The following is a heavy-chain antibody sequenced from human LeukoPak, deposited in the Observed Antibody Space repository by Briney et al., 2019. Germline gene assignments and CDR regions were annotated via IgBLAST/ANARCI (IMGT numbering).Heavy chain of an antibody. Sequence: SETLSLTCTVSGYSISSGYYWGWIRQPPGKGLEWIGRIYTSGSTNYNPSLKSRVTISVDTSKNQFSLKLSSVTAADTAVYYCATTPQRGYSYGWGTDAFDIWGQGTMVTVSS. CDR3: ATTPQRGYSYGWGTDAFDI. D-gene: IGHD5-18*01. CDR2: IYTSGST. V-gene: IGHV4-38-2*02. CDR1: GYSISSGYY. J-gene: IGHJ3*02.